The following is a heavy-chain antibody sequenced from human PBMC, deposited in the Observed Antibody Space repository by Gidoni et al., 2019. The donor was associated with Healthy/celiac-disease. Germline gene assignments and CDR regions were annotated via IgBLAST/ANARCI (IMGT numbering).Heavy chain of an antibody. CDR2: ISSSGSTI. CDR1: GFTFSRYE. CDR3: ARMEHDFGMDV. D-gene: IGHD1-1*01. J-gene: IGHJ6*02. Sequence: EVQLVESGGGLVQPGGSLRLSCAASGFTFSRYEMNWVRQAPGKGLEWVSYISSSGSTIYYADSVKGRFTISRDNAKNSLYLQMNSLRAEDTAVYYCARMEHDFGMDVWGQGTTVTVSS. V-gene: IGHV3-48*03.